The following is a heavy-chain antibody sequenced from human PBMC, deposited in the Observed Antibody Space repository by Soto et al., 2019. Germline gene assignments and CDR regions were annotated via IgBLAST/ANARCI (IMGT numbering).Heavy chain of an antibody. J-gene: IGHJ4*02. Sequence: ASVKVSCKASGYTFTSYGISWVRQAPGQGLEWMGWISAYNGNTNYAQKLQGRVTMTTDTSTSTAYMELRSLRSDDTAVYYCARDDWGDYGDYVSFDYWGQGTLVTVSS. CDR2: ISAYNGNT. CDR3: ARDDWGDYGDYVSFDY. D-gene: IGHD4-17*01. CDR1: GYTFTSYG. V-gene: IGHV1-18*01.